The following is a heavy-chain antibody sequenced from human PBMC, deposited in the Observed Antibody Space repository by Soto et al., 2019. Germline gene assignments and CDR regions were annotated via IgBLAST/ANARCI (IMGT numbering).Heavy chain of an antibody. CDR2: ISSSSSYI. V-gene: IGHV3-21*01. J-gene: IGHJ6*02. Sequence: EVQLVESGGGLVKPGGSLRLSCAASGFTFSSYSMNWVRQAPGKGLEWVSSISSSSSYIYYADSVKGRFTISRDNAKNSLYLQMNSLRAEDTAVYYCARDRLTGNYYYGTDVWGQGTTVTVSS. D-gene: IGHD7-27*01. CDR3: ARDRLTGNYYYGTDV. CDR1: GFTFSSYS.